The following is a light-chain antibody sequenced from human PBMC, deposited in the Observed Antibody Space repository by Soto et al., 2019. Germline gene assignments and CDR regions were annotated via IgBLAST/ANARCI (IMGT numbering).Light chain of an antibody. V-gene: IGKV3-20*01. CDR2: GAY. CDR3: QQYGSSPSWT. Sequence: ETVLTQSPGTLSLSPGERATLSCRASQSVSSSYLAWYQQQPGQAPRLLIYGAYSRATVIPDRFSGSGSGTDFTLTTGSLQTEDLAVYYGQQYGSSPSWTFGPGTKVDIK. CDR1: QSVSSSY. J-gene: IGKJ1*01.